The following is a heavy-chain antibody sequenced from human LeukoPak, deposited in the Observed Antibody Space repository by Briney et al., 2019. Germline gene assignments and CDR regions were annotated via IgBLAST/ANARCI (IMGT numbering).Heavy chain of an antibody. CDR1: RFTFSRYW. CDR3: ARDGNYYDSSGPADY. CDR2: INSDGSST. D-gene: IGHD3-22*01. V-gene: IGHV3-74*01. J-gene: IGHJ4*02. Sequence: GGSLRLSCAASRFTFSRYWMHWVRQAPGKGLVWVSRINSDGSSTSYADSVKGRFTISRDNANNTLYLQMNSLRAEDTAVYYCARDGNYYDSSGPADYWGQGTLVTVSS.